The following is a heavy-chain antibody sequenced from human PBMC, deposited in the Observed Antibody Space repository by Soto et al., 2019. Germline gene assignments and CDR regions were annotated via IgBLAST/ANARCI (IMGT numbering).Heavy chain of an antibody. CDR2: IYYSGST. D-gene: IGHD6-19*01. CDR3: ARRTVNIRTFYSGLKTHCFDY. V-gene: IGHV4-39*01. CDR1: GGSISSSSYY. Sequence: QLQLQESGPGLVKPSETLSLTCAVSGGSISSSSYYWGWIRQPPGKGLEGIGSIYYSGSTYYTPSPQCRVAISVDTSKNQFSLKLNSVTAADTAVYYCARRTVNIRTFYSGLKTHCFDYWGQGTLVTVSS. J-gene: IGHJ4*02.